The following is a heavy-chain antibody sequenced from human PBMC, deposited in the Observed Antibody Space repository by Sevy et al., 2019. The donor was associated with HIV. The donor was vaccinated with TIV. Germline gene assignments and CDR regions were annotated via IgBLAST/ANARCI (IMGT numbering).Heavy chain of an antibody. CDR2: ISGSGGST. J-gene: IGHJ3*02. Sequence: GGSLRLSCAASGFTFSSYVMSWVRQAPGKGLEWVSAISGSGGSTYYADSVKGRFTISRDNSKNTLYLQMNSLRAEDTAVYYCAKAWERYCSSTSCYSRAFDIWGQGTMVTVSS. CDR3: AKAWERYCSSTSCYSRAFDI. CDR1: GFTFSSYV. V-gene: IGHV3-23*01. D-gene: IGHD2-2*01.